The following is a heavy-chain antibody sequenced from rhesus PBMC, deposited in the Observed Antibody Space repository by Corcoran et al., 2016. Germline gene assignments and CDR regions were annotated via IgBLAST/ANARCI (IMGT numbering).Heavy chain of an antibody. Sequence: QVQLQESGPGLVKPSETLSLTCAVSGGSISSNYWSWIRQPPGKGLEWIGYIYGSSGSTYYNPSLKSRVTISTDTSKNQVSMKLSSVTAADTAVYYCARDPPYCTGSGCYPSGAFDFWGQGLRVTVSS. D-gene: IGHD2-21*01. J-gene: IGHJ3*01. CDR3: ARDPPYCTGSGCYPSGAFDF. CDR1: GGSISSNY. CDR2: IYGSSGST. V-gene: IGHV4-160*01.